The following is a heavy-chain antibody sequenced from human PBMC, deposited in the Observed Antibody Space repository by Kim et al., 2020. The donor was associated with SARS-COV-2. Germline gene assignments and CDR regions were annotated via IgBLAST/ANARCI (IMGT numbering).Heavy chain of an antibody. J-gene: IGHJ4*02. D-gene: IGHD1-26*01. V-gene: IGHV4-39*01. CDR3: ARSKLAGATPP. Sequence: LETLSLTCSVSGASIDSLTDYWGWIRQSPGKGLEWIGSFSYRGNTHYSPSLNSRVTISADTSKNQLSLILSSVTTAHTATYHCARSKLAGATPPWGPATL. CDR2: FSYRGNT. CDR1: GASIDSLTDY.